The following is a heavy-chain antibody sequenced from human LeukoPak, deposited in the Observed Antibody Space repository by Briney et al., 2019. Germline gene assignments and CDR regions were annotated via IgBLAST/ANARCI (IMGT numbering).Heavy chain of an antibody. J-gene: IGHJ4*02. D-gene: IGHD3-22*01. CDR1: GFTFSSYG. Sequence: PGGSLRLSCAASGFTFSSYGMHWVRQAPGKGLKWVAVISYDGSDKYYADSVKGRFTISRDNSKNTLYLQMNSLRAEDTAVYYCAKSNGSGYPDYFDYWGQGTLVTVSS. CDR3: AKSNGSGYPDYFDY. V-gene: IGHV3-30*18. CDR2: ISYDGSDK.